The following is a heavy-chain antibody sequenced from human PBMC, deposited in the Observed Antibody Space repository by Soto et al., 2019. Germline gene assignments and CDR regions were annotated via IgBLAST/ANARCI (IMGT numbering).Heavy chain of an antibody. CDR1: GFTFSTYA. CDR2: ISYTGANQ. CDR3: GRYAFLYSRGAYYDH. V-gene: IGHV3-30-3*01. D-gene: IGHD4-4*01. J-gene: IGHJ4*02. Sequence: QVRLVESGGGAVQPGDSLRLSCAASGFTFSTYALHWVRQAPGKGLEWVAFISYTGANQYYADSVKGRFTVSRDNSKNIASLQMTSLKPEDSAVYYCGRYAFLYSRGAYYDHWGQGTLVTVSS.